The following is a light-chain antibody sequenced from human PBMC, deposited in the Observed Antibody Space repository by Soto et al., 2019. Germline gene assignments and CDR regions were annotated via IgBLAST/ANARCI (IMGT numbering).Light chain of an antibody. V-gene: IGKV1D-12*01. J-gene: IGKJ4*01. CDR2: AAS. CDR1: QGISTS. Sequence: DIQMTQSPSSVSASVGDGVTITCRASQGISTSLGWYQQKPGKAPKLLIYAASSLQSGVPSRFSGTASGTDFTLTISSLQPEDFATSYCQQTNSFPLTFGGGTKVDIK. CDR3: QQTNSFPLT.